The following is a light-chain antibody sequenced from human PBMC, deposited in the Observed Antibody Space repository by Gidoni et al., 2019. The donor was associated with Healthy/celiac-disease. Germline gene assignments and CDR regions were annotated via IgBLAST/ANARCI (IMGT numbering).Light chain of an antibody. V-gene: IGKV1-39*01. Sequence: DIQRTKALSPLSASVGERVTITCRASQSISSYLNWYQQKPGKAPKLLIYAASSLPSGVPSRFCGSGSVTDVTLTISSLQPEDVATYYCQQSYSTPQFTFGQGTKLEIK. J-gene: IGKJ2*01. CDR1: QSISSY. CDR2: AAS. CDR3: QQSYSTPQFT.